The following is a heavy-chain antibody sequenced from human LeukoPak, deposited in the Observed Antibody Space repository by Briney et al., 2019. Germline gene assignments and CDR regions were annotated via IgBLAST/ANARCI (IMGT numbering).Heavy chain of an antibody. Sequence: SETLSLTCTVSGGSITSYYWSWTRQPPGKGLEWIGYVYYSGSYNYNPSLKSRVNISIDTYKNQFSLKLTSVTAADTAVYYCAFSGYPPNTHFDYWGRGTLVSVSS. J-gene: IGHJ4*02. D-gene: IGHD3-22*01. CDR2: VYYSGSY. CDR1: GGSITSYY. V-gene: IGHV4-59*13. CDR3: AFSGYPPNTHFDY.